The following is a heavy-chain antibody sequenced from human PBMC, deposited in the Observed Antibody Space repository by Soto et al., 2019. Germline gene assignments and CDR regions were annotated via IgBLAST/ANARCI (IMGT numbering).Heavy chain of an antibody. V-gene: IGHV1-69*01. CDR2: IIPIFGTA. D-gene: IGHD2-15*01. CDR1: GGTFSSYA. J-gene: IGHJ5*02. Sequence: QVQLVQSGAEVKKPGSSVKVSCKASGGTFSSYAISWVRQAPGQGLEWMGGIIPIFGTANYAQKFQGRVTITADESTSTAYMELSSLRSEDTAVYYCAGLSVVVVAAYENWFDPWGQGTLVTVPS. CDR3: AGLSVVVVAAYENWFDP.